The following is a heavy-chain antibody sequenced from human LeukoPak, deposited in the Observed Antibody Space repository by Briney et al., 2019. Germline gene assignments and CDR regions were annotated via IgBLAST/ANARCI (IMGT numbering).Heavy chain of an antibody. Sequence: GRSLRLSCAASGFTFSNYDMHWVRQAPGKGLEWVGRIKSKTDGGTTDYAAPVKGRFTISRDDSKNTLYLQMNSLKTEDTAVYYCTTYGDYARYYFDYWGQGTWSPSPQ. J-gene: IGHJ4*02. V-gene: IGHV3-15*01. D-gene: IGHD4-17*01. CDR2: IKSKTDGGTT. CDR1: GFTFSNYD. CDR3: TTYGDYARYYFDY.